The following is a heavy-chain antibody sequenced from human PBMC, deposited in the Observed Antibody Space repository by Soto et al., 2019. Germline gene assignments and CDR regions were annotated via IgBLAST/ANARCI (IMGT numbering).Heavy chain of an antibody. D-gene: IGHD6-13*01. V-gene: IGHV1-8*01. J-gene: IGHJ6*02. Sequence: ASVKVSCKTSGYTFTSYDINWVRQAPGQGLEWVGWMNTNSDDTRSAQKFRGRLTLTRDKSMRAVYMKLSNLRPDDTAVYYCAREWSAAGHFYGMDVWGQGTTVTVSS. CDR1: GYTFTSYD. CDR3: AREWSAAGHFYGMDV. CDR2: MNTNSDDT.